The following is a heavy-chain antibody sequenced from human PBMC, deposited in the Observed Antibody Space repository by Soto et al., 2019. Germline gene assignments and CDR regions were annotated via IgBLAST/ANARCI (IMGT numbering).Heavy chain of an antibody. CDR2: IIPAFDRP. V-gene: IGHV1-69*01. J-gene: IGHJ6*02. D-gene: IGHD3-10*01. Sequence: QVQLVQSGAEVKRPGSSVKVSCKSSGGTFSNYAISWVRQAPGEGLEWMGGIIPAFDRPNYAQKFQGRVTITADESTSTAYMDLSSLRSEDTDTYYCARDTREITRVRGVIPYYVSHMDVWGQGTTVIVSS. CDR1: GGTFSNYA. CDR3: ARDTREITRVRGVIPYYVSHMDV.